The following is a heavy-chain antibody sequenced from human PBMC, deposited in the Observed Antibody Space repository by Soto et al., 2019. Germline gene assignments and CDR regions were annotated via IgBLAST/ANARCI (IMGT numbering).Heavy chain of an antibody. CDR1: GGTSSGYT. V-gene: IGHV1-69*01. CDR2: IIPIFGTT. J-gene: IGHJ4*02. D-gene: IGHD3-10*01. CDR3: ARGGEATYYTAGSPPNY. Sequence: QVQLVQSGAEVKEPGSSVKVSCRASGGTSSGYTISWVRLAPGQGLEWVGGIIPIFGTTAYAQKFQDRVTITAGESTSAVYMELSSLTSDDTAVYYCARGGEATYYTAGSPPNYWGQGTLVTVSS.